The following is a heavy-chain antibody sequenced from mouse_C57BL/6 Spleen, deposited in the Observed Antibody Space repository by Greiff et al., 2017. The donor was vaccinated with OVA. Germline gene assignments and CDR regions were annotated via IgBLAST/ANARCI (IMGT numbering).Heavy chain of an antibody. J-gene: IGHJ4*01. CDR1: GYAFSSSW. V-gene: IGHV1-82*01. CDR3: AAYYRDAMDY. Sequence: VQLQQSGPELVKPGASVKISCKASGYAFSSSWMNWVKQRPGKGLEWIGRIYPGDGDTNYNGKFKGKATLTADKSSSTAYMQLSSLTSEDSAVYFCAAYYRDAMDYWGQGTSVTVSS. CDR2: IYPGDGDT. D-gene: IGHD2-12*01.